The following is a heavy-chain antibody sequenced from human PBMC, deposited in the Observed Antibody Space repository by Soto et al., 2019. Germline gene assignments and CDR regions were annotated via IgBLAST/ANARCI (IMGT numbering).Heavy chain of an antibody. J-gene: IGHJ4*02. V-gene: IGHV1-69*01. Sequence: QVQLVQSGAEVKKPGSSVKVSCKASGGTFSSYSISWVRQAPGQGLEWMGGIIPIFGAANYAQKFQGRVTITADESTSTAYMELSSLRSEDTAVYYCAIEYSSSPPYYPIGYWGQGTLVTVSS. CDR3: AIEYSSSPPYYPIGY. CDR2: IIPIFGAA. D-gene: IGHD6-6*01. CDR1: GGTFSSYS.